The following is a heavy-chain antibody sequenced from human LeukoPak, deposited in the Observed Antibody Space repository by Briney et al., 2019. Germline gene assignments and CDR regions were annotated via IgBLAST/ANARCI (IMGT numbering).Heavy chain of an antibody. CDR3: ARVPGPYTTSRFHC. CDR1: GYTLTDYY. Sequence: ASVRVSCKTSGYTLTDYYLHWLRQAPGQGPEWVGRIDPNSSGTHYAQKFQGRVTVTRDTSTSTVYMDLSGLRSDDTAVYYCARVPGPYTTSRFHCWGQGTLVTVSS. D-gene: IGHD2-2*02. J-gene: IGHJ4*02. V-gene: IGHV1-2*02. CDR2: IDPNSSGT.